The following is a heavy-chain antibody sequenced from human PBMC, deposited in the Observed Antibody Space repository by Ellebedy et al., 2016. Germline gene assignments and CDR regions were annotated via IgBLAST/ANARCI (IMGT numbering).Heavy chain of an antibody. CDR3: TTGGRAWYGFYFDD. CDR2: INGDGTIT. V-gene: IGHV3-74*01. J-gene: IGHJ4*02. Sequence: GGSLRLXCAASGFNLGTNWMHWVRQPPGKGLLWVSRINGDGTITNYADFVEGRFTVSRDNAKNRLYLQMNSLSVDDTAVYYCTTGGRAWYGFYFDDWGQGTLVTVSS. D-gene: IGHD6-19*01. CDR1: GFNLGTNW.